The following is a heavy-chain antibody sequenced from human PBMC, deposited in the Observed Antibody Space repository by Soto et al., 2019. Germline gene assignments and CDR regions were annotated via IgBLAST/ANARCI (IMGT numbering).Heavy chain of an antibody. J-gene: IGHJ6*02. D-gene: IGHD3-3*01. CDR3: AAAYDFGVVMHPSYYYYGMDV. Sequence: ASVKVSCKASGYPLTSYYMHWVRQAPGQGLEWMGIINPSGGSTSYAQKFQGRVTMTRDTSTSTVYMELSSLRSEDTAVYYCAAAYDFGVVMHPSYYYYGMDVWGQGTTVTVSS. CDR2: INPSGGST. V-gene: IGHV1-46*01. CDR1: GYPLTSYY.